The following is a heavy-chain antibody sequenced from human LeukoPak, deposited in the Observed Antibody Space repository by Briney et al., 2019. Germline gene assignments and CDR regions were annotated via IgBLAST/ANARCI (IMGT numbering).Heavy chain of an antibody. J-gene: IGHJ4*02. V-gene: IGHV3-33*01. Sequence: PGKSLRLSCVASGFEFGLYGMNWVRQAPGKGREWVAVIWFDGSEKRYGDSVKGGFTISRDNSTNTICLQMNSLRVEDTAVYYCARDREGWSGYYKVFEYWGQGAQVTVSS. CDR2: IWFDGSEK. CDR1: GFEFGLYG. D-gene: IGHD3-3*01. CDR3: ARDREGWSGYYKVFEY.